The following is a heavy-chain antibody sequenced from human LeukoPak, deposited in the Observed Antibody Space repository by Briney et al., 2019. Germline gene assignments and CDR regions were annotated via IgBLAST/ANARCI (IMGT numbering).Heavy chain of an antibody. CDR3: ARAPTGYSGYDYYYYGMDV. Sequence: SVKVSCKASGGTFSSYAISWVRQAPGQGLEWMGGIIPILGTANYAQKFQGRVTITADKSTSTAYMELSSLRSEDTAVYYCARAPTGYSGYDYYYYGMDVWGKGPRSPSPQ. D-gene: IGHD5-12*01. V-gene: IGHV1-69*10. CDR2: IIPILGTA. J-gene: IGHJ6*04. CDR1: GGTFSSYA.